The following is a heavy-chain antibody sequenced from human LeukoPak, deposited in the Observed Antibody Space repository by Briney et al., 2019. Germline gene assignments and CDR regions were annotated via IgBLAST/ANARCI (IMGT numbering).Heavy chain of an antibody. D-gene: IGHD2-15*01. CDR3: ARVAPPPYYYGMDV. CDR1: GYTFTSYG. CDR2: ISAYNGNT. J-gene: IGHJ6*02. Sequence: ASVKVSCKASGYTFTSYGISWVRQAPGQGLEWMGWISAYNGNTNYAQKLQGRVTMTTDTSTSTAYMELRSLRSDDTAVYYCARVAPPPYYYGMDVWGQGTTVTVSS. V-gene: IGHV1-18*01.